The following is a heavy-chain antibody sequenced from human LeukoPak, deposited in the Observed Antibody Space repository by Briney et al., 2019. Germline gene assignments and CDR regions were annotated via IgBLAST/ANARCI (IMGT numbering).Heavy chain of an antibody. V-gene: IGHV1-2*02. CDR1: GYTLTVYF. D-gene: IGHD3-16*01. CDR3: ARGGGNSWFDY. Sequence: ASVKVSCKTSGYTLTVYFFHWVRQAPGQGLEWMGWINPNSGATGYAQKFQGRVTMTRDTSLSTAYMEMSGLRSDDTAGYYCARGGGNSWFDYWGQGTLVTVSS. J-gene: IGHJ4*02. CDR2: INPNSGAT.